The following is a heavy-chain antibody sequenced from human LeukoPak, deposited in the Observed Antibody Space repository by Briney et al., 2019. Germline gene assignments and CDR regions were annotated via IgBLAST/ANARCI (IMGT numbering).Heavy chain of an antibody. J-gene: IGHJ5*02. CDR1: GYTFTSYA. D-gene: IGHD2-15*01. Sequence: ASVKVSCKASGYTFTSYAMHWVRQAPGQRLEWMGWINAGNGNTKYSQKFQGRVTITRDTSASTAYMELSSLRSEDTAVYYCARGLSIVVVVAGLDPWGQGTLVTVSP. V-gene: IGHV1-3*01. CDR3: ARGLSIVVVVAGLDP. CDR2: INAGNGNT.